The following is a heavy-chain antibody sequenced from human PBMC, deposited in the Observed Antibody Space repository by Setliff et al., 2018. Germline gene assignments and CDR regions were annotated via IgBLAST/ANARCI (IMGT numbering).Heavy chain of an antibody. V-gene: IGHV4-30-4*08. CDR3: AREVGTSTSSDAFDV. J-gene: IGHJ3*01. CDR2: IYHSGSA. D-gene: IGHD1-26*01. CDR1: GDSISSGDYF. Sequence: PSETLSLTCTVSGDSISSGDYFWSWIRQPPGKGLEWIAYIYHSGSAYYNPSLKSRVIMSVDTSKNQFSLHLTSATAADTAVYYCAREVGTSTSSDAFDVWGQGMMVTVSS.